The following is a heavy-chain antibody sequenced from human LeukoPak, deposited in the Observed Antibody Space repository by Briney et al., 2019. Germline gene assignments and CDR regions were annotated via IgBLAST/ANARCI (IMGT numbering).Heavy chain of an antibody. D-gene: IGHD1-20*01. Sequence: PGESLKISCKGSGYSFTSYWIGWVRQMPGKGLEWMGIISPGDSDTRYSPSFQGQVTISADKSISTAYLQWSSLKASDTAMYYCARQDSGNITGTAYYGMDVWGQGTTVTVSS. CDR1: GYSFTSYW. CDR2: ISPGDSDT. V-gene: IGHV5-51*01. J-gene: IGHJ6*02. CDR3: ARQDSGNITGTAYYGMDV.